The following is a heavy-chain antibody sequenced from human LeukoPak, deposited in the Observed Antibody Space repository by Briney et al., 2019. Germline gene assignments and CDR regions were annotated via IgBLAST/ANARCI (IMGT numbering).Heavy chain of an antibody. CDR2: IIPIFGTA. CDR3: ARDPAGSYSPAGYFDY. Sequence: SVKVSCTASGGTFSSYAISWVRQAPGQGLEWMGGIIPIFGTANYAQKFQGRVTITTDESTSTAYMELSSLRSEDTAVYYCARDPAGSYSPAGYFDYWGQGTLVTVSS. J-gene: IGHJ4*02. CDR1: GGTFSSYA. V-gene: IGHV1-69*05. D-gene: IGHD3-16*01.